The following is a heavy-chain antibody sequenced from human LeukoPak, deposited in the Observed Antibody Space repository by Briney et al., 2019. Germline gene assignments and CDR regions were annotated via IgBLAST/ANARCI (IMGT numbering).Heavy chain of an antibody. CDR3: AREPPYFGIVVVPAAPVHYYYMDV. D-gene: IGHD2-2*01. J-gene: IGHJ6*03. Sequence: ASVKVSCKASGYTFTSYGISWVRQAPGQGLEWMGWTSAYNGNTNYAQKLQGRVTMTTDTSTSTAYMELRSLRSDDTAVYYCAREPPYFGIVVVPAAPVHYYYMDVWGKGTTVTVSS. CDR2: TSAYNGNT. CDR1: GYTFTSYG. V-gene: IGHV1-18*01.